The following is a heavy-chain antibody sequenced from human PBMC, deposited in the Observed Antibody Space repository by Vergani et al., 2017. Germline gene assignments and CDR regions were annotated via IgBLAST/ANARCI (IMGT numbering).Heavy chain of an antibody. CDR2: FDPEHGEV. Sequence: QVQLVQSGSEVRKPGASVKVSCQVSGYSLTELTIHWVRQAPGKGREWMGGFDPEHGEVTFAHHIQGRVTMTEDRHTDTAYMELSSLRPEDTALYYCAIVTYYYDSSGYYLDYCRRGTLVTVSS. CDR1: GYSLTELT. D-gene: IGHD3-22*01. CDR3: AIVTYYYDSSGYYLDY. J-gene: IGHJ4*02. V-gene: IGHV1-24*01.